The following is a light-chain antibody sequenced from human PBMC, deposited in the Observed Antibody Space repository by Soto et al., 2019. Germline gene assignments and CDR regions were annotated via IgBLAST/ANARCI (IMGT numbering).Light chain of an antibody. V-gene: IGLV7-46*01. J-gene: IGLJ1*01. Sequence: AVVTQEPSLPVSPGGIVTLTCGSSTGAVTNGHYPYWFQQKPGQAPRTLIYDTTNRHSWTPARFSGSLPGGKAALTLSGEQREDDAEYCCLLSHSGPYVFGRGTKDTV. CDR2: DTT. CDR1: TGAVTNGHY. CDR3: LLSHSGPYV.